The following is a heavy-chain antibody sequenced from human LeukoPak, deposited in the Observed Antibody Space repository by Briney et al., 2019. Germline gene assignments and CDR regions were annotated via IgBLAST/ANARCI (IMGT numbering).Heavy chain of an antibody. V-gene: IGHV3-11*01. CDR2: ISSSATTI. CDR1: GFTFSDYY. CDR3: ARGRYYYDSSGYRAGPLYDY. D-gene: IGHD3-22*01. Sequence: PGGSLRLSCAASGFTFSDYYMGWIRQAPGKGLEWVSYISSSATTIYYADSVRGRFTISRDNAKNSLYLQMNSLRAEDTAVYYCARGRYYYDSSGYRAGPLYDYWGQGTLVTVSS. J-gene: IGHJ4*02.